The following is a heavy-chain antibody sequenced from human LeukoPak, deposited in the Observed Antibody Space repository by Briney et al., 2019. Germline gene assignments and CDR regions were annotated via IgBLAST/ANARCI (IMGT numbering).Heavy chain of an antibody. CDR2: INHSGST. CDR3: ARRDIVLIRTGTYNWFDP. J-gene: IGHJ5*02. Sequence: PSETLSLTCTVSGGSISSNNYFWSWVRQPPGKGLEWTGEINHSGSTNYNPSLKSRVTISVDTSKNQFSLKLSSVTAADTAVYYCARRDIVLIRTGTYNWFDPWGQGTLVTVSS. CDR1: GGSISSNNYF. V-gene: IGHV4-39*07. D-gene: IGHD2-8*01.